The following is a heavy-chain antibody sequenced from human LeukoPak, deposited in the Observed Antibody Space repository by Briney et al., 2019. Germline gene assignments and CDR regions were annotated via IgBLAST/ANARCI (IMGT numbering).Heavy chain of an antibody. V-gene: IGHV4-30-4*01. CDR1: GGSISNANYY. D-gene: IGHD6-13*01. J-gene: IGHJ4*02. Sequence: PSQTLSLTCTVSGGSISNANYYWSWIRQPPGKGLEWIGYIYYTGSTYYNPSLKSRVTISVDTSKNQFSLKLSSVTAADTAVYYCAMSPYWGAYSSSWYYFDYWGQGTLVTVSS. CDR3: AMSPYWGAYSSSWYYFDY. CDR2: IYYTGST.